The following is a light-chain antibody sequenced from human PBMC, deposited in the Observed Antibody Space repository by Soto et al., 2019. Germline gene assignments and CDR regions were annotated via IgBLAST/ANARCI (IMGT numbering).Light chain of an antibody. Sequence: EIVLTQSPATLSVSPGERATLSCRASQSVSSSYLAWYQQKPGQTPRLLIYSASIRAAATPARFSGSGAGTNFSLTISSLQSEDFAVYYCQQYNNWPPWTFGQGTKVDIK. CDR3: QQYNNWPPWT. J-gene: IGKJ1*01. CDR1: QSVSSSY. CDR2: SAS. V-gene: IGKV3-15*01.